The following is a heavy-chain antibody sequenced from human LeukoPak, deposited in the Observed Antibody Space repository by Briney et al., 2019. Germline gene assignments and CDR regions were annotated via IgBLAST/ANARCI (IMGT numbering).Heavy chain of an antibody. V-gene: IGHV3-23*01. CDR1: GFTFSSYA. CDR2: ISGSGGST. CDR3: AKDGAWPTAFGSYYVGNFDY. Sequence: PGGSLRLSCAASGFTFSSYAMSWVRQAPGKGLEWVSAISGSGGSTYYADSVKGRFTISRDNSKNTLYLQMDSLRAEDTAVYYCAKDGAWPTAFGSYYVGNFDYWGQGTLVTVSS. J-gene: IGHJ4*02. D-gene: IGHD1-26*01.